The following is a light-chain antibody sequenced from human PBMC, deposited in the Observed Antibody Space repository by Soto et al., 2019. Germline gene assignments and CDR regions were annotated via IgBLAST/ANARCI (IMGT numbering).Light chain of an antibody. J-gene: IGKJ4*01. V-gene: IGKV3-11*01. CDR1: QSVSSY. Sequence: IMLRHAPSTLSLSPWYRPTLSVRASQSVSSYLAWYQQKPGQAPRLLIYDASNRATGIPARFSGSGSGTDFTLTISSLEPEDFAVYYCQQRSNWPLTFGGGTKVDIK. CDR2: DAS. CDR3: QQRSNWPLT.